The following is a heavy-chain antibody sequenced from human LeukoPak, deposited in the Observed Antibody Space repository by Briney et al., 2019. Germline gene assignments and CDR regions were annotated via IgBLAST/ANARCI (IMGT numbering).Heavy chain of an antibody. Sequence: GRSLRLSCAASGFAFSRYGMHWVRQAPGKGLECVSVMYSGGATYYADSVKGRFTISRHNSTNTLYLQMNSLRLEDTAVYYCARRETDWGQGTLVTVSS. CDR3: ARRETD. V-gene: IGHV3-NL1*01. J-gene: IGHJ4*02. CDR2: MYSGGAT. D-gene: IGHD2-21*02. CDR1: GFAFSRYG.